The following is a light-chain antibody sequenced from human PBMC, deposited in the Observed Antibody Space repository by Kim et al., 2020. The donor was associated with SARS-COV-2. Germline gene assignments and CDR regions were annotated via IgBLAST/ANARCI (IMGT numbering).Light chain of an antibody. CDR2: EVS. Sequence: GQSVTISFTGTTSNVGGYNYVSCYQHHPGKAPKLMIYEVSKRPSGVPDRFSGSRSDNTASLTVSGLQAEDEADYYCSSFADSNLVVFGGGTQLTVL. V-gene: IGLV2-8*01. CDR1: TSNVGGYNY. CDR3: SSFADSNLVV. J-gene: IGLJ2*01.